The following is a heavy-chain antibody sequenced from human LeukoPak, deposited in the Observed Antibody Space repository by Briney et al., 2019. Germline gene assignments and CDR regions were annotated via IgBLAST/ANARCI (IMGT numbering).Heavy chain of an antibody. CDR1: GFTFSSYW. V-gene: IGHV3-7*01. J-gene: IGHJ3*02. D-gene: IGHD5-18*01. Sequence: GGSLRLSCAASGFTFSSYWMSWVRQAPGKGLEWVANIKQDGSEKYYVDSVKGRFTISRDNSKNTLYLQMNSLRAEDTAVYYCAKDLVRYSYGWNAFDIWGQGTMVTVSS. CDR3: AKDLVRYSYGWNAFDI. CDR2: IKQDGSEK.